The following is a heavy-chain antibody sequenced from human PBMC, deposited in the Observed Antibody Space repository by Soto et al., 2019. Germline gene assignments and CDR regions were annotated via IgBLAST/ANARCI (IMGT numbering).Heavy chain of an antibody. J-gene: IGHJ6*02. V-gene: IGHV4-30-2*01. Sequence: SETLSLTCAVSGGSISSGGYSWSWIRQPPGKGLEWIGYIYHSGSTYYNPSLKSRVTISVDRSKNQFSLKLSSVTAADTAVYYCARAGYYGMDVRGQGTTVTVSS. CDR2: IYHSGST. CDR3: ARAGYYGMDV. CDR1: GGSISSGGYS.